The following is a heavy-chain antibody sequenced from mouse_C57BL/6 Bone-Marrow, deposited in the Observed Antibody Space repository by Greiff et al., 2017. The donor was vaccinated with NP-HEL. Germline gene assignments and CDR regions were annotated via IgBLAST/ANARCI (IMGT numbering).Heavy chain of an antibody. CDR3: TCYYYGSSYGFAY. CDR1: GFNIKDDY. V-gene: IGHV14-4*01. CDR2: IDPENGDT. J-gene: IGHJ3*01. Sequence: EVQLQQSGAELVRPGASVKLSCTASGFNIKDDYMHWVKQRPEQGLEWIGWIDPENGDTEYASKFQGKATITADTSSNTAYLQLSSLTSKDTAVYYCTCYYYGSSYGFAYWGQGTLVTVSA. D-gene: IGHD1-1*01.